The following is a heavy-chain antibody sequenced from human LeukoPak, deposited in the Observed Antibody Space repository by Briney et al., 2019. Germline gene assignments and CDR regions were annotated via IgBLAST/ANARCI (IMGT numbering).Heavy chain of an antibody. V-gene: IGHV1-46*01. CDR3: ARDGPGYSSPTGFDY. Sequence: GASEKVSCKASGYTFTSYYMHWVRQAPGQGLEWMGIINPSGGSTSYAQKFQGRVTMTRDMSTSTVYMELSSLRSEDTAVYYCARDGPGYSSPTGFDYWGQGTLVTVSS. CDR2: INPSGGST. J-gene: IGHJ4*02. D-gene: IGHD6-13*01. CDR1: GYTFTSYY.